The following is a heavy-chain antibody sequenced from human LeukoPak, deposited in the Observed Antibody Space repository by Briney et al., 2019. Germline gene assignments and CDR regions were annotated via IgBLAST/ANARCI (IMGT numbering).Heavy chain of an antibody. Sequence: GRSLRLSCAASGFTFSSYGMHWVRQAPGKGLEWVAVIWYDGSNKYYADSVKGRFTISRDNSKNTLYLQMNSLRAEDTAVYYCARVQYYDSSGSFDYWGQGTLVTVSS. CDR2: IWYDGSNK. CDR3: ARVQYYDSSGSFDY. D-gene: IGHD3-22*01. J-gene: IGHJ4*02. CDR1: GFTFSSYG. V-gene: IGHV3-33*01.